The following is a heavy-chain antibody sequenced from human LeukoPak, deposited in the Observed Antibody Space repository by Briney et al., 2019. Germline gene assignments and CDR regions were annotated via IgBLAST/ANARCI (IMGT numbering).Heavy chain of an antibody. CDR1: GFTFSIHG. CDR3: ARDLTHRRNYDNSGYQIVPAF. D-gene: IGHD3-22*01. Sequence: GGSLRLSCAASGFTFSIHGMNWVRQAPGKGLEWVSTIGGSGGSTYYADSVKGRFTISRDNSKNTLYLKMNNLRAEDTAVYYCARDLTHRRNYDNSGYQIVPAFWGQGTLVTVSS. CDR2: IGGSGGST. J-gene: IGHJ4*02. V-gene: IGHV3-23*01.